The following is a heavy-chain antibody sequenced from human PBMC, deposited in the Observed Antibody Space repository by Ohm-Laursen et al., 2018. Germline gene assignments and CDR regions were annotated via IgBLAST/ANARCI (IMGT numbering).Heavy chain of an antibody. J-gene: IGHJ3*01. CDR2: INANSGGT. V-gene: IGHV1-2*02. D-gene: IGHD4-23*01. CDR1: GYTFTGYY. CDR3: ATFMTSRWVVFDV. Sequence: AASVKVSCKASGYTFTGYYMHWVRQAPGQGLEWMGWINANSGGTNYAQKFQGRVTMTRDTSISTAYMELSRLRSDDTAVYYCATFMTSRWVVFDVWGQGTMVTVSS.